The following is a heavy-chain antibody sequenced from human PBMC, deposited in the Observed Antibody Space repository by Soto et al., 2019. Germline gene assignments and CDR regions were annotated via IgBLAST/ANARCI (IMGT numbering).Heavy chain of an antibody. D-gene: IGHD1-26*01. CDR2: IWYEGSNK. J-gene: IGHJ2*01. Sequence: GGSLRLSCAASGFTFSGYGMHWVRQAPGKGLEWVAVIWYEGSNKYYADSVKGRFTISRDNSKNTLYLQMNSLRAEDTAVYYCARGAVGARVFRPFDLWGRGTLVTVSS. CDR3: ARGAVGARVFRPFDL. V-gene: IGHV3-33*01. CDR1: GFTFSGYG.